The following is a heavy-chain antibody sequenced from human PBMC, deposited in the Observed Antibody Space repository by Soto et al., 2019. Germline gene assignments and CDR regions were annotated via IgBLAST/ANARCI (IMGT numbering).Heavy chain of an antibody. CDR2: INPNSGGT. V-gene: IGHV1-2*04. J-gene: IGHJ6*02. Sequence: ASVKVSCKASGYTFTGYYMHWVRQAPGQGLEWMGWINPNSGGTNYAQKFQGWVTMTRDASISTAYMELSRLRSDDTAVYYCARDGLSAAGTYYYYGMDVWGQGTTVTVSS. CDR3: ARDGLSAAGTYYYYGMDV. D-gene: IGHD6-13*01. CDR1: GYTFTGYY.